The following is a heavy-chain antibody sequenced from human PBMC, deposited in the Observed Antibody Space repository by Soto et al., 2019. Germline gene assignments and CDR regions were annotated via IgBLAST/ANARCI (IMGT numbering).Heavy chain of an antibody. D-gene: IGHD3-10*01. CDR2: ITSSGDKS. CDR1: DFSFSNYE. Sequence: EAQLVESGGGLGRPGGSLSLSCAASDFSFSNYEMNWVRQAPGKGLEWLSYITSSGDKSYYADSVKGRFTISRDNVKNSLFLKMNSLRVEDTAVYYCARVRGVLWFGDTVGGMDVWGQGTTVTVSS. V-gene: IGHV3-48*03. CDR3: ARVRGVLWFGDTVGGMDV. J-gene: IGHJ6*02.